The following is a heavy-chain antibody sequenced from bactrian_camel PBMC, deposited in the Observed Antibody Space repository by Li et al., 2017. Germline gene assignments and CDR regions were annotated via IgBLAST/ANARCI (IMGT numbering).Heavy chain of an antibody. D-gene: IGHD2*01. CDR1: GFTFSGVV. CDR2: ITTGGGWT. Sequence: VQLVESGGGLVQPGGSLRLSCGASGFTFSGVVMSWVRQGPGKGIEWVASITTGGGWTYYADFVKGRFTISQDNAKNTVYLQMNSLKTEDTAVYDCTAQVKSSIGICYSGFTYWGQGTQVTVS. V-gene: IGHV3S40*01. CDR3: TAQVKSSIGICYSGFTY. J-gene: IGHJ4*01.